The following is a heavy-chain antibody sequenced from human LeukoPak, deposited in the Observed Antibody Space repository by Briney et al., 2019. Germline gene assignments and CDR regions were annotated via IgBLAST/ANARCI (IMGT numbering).Heavy chain of an antibody. CDR1: GGSISSSSYY. J-gene: IGHJ6*02. V-gene: IGHV4-39*07. CDR3: ARGELGDYGKEGGYYYYGMDV. D-gene: IGHD4-17*01. Sequence: SETLSLTCTVSGGSISSSSYYWGWIRQPPGKGLEWIGSIYYSGSTYYNPSLKSRVTISVDTSKNQFSLKLSSVTAADTAVYYCARGELGDYGKEGGYYYYGMDVWGQGTTVTVSS. CDR2: IYYSGST.